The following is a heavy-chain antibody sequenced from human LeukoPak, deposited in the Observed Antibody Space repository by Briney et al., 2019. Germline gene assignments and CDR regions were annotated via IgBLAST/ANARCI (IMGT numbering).Heavy chain of an antibody. V-gene: IGHV4-59*01. J-gene: IGHJ3*02. CDR1: GGSISSYY. Sequence: PSENLSLTCTVSGGSISSYYWSWIRQPPGKGLEWIGYIYYSGSTNYNPSLKSRVTISVDTSKNQFSLKLSSVTAADTAVYYCARCPRAAFDIWGQGTMVTVSS. CDR3: ARCPRAAFDI. CDR2: IYYSGST.